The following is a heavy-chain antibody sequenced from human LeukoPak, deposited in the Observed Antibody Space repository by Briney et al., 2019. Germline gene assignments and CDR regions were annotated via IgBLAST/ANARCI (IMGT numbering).Heavy chain of an antibody. J-gene: IGHJ6*02. Sequence: GGSLRLSCAASGFTFSSYGIHWVRQAPGKGLKWVAVISYDGSNKYYADSVKGRFTISRDNSKNTLYLQMNSLRAEDTAVYYCAKVGGVAGDYYYYGMDVWGQGTTVTVSS. V-gene: IGHV3-30*18. CDR2: ISYDGSNK. CDR3: AKVGGVAGDYYYYGMDV. D-gene: IGHD6-19*01. CDR1: GFTFSSYG.